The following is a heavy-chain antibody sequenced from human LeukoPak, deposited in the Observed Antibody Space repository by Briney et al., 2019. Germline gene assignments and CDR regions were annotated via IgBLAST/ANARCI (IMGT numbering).Heavy chain of an antibody. CDR2: ISTTGGRT. CDR3: ARGVGYSHAFDI. CDR1: GFTFSGYA. Sequence: TGGSLRLSCAASGFTFSGYAMHWVRQAPGKGLEYVSAISTTGGRTYYVNSVRGRFTISRDNSKNTLYLQMNSLRAEDTAVYYCARGVGYSHAFDIWGQGTMVTVSS. J-gene: IGHJ3*02. D-gene: IGHD5-18*01. V-gene: IGHV3-64*01.